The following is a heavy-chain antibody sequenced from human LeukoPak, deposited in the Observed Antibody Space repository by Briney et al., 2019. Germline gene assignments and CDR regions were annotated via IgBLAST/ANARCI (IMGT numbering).Heavy chain of an antibody. D-gene: IGHD6-13*01. V-gene: IGHV1-18*01. CDR3: ARDGAGSSLGY. CDR1: GYTFTSYG. Sequence: ASVKVSCKASGYTFTSYGISWVRQAPGQGLEWMGWISAYNGNTNYAQKLQGRVTMTTDTSTSTAHMELRSLRSDDTAVYYCARDGAGSSLGYWGQGTLVTVSS. CDR2: ISAYNGNT. J-gene: IGHJ4*02.